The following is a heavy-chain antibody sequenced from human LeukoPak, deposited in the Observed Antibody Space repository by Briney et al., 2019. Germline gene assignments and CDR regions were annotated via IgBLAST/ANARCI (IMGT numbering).Heavy chain of an antibody. CDR1: GYTFTSYD. D-gene: IGHD5-12*01. J-gene: IGHJ4*02. CDR2: MNPNSGNT. CDR3: ARGEIGGNDGDY. V-gene: IGHV1-8*01. Sequence: ASVKASCKASGYTFTSYDINWARQATGQGLEWMGWMNPNSGNTGYAQKFQGRVTMTRNTSISTAYMELSSLRSEDTAVYYCARGEIGGNDGDYWGQGTLVTVSS.